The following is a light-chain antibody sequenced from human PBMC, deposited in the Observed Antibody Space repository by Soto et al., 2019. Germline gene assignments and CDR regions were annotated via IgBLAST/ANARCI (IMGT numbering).Light chain of an antibody. CDR3: QPANSFPLT. V-gene: IGKV1-12*01. CDR1: QDISSW. Sequence: DIQMTQSPSSVSASVGDRVTITCRASQDISSWLDWYQHHPGKAPKLLIYAASSLQSGVPSRFRGSGSGTDFTLTISSLQPEEFATYYCQPANSFPLTFGGGTKVEIK. CDR2: AAS. J-gene: IGKJ4*01.